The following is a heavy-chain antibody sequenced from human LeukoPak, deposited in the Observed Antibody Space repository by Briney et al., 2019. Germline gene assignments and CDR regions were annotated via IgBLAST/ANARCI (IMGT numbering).Heavy chain of an antibody. Sequence: KASETLSLTCTVSGGSISSSLYYWGWIRQPPGKGLEWIGIIYYSGSTYYNPSLKSRVTISVETSKNQVSLRLSSVTAADTAVYYCARQGAGGRALDIWGQGTMVTVSS. CDR1: GGSISSSLYY. J-gene: IGHJ3*02. V-gene: IGHV4-39*01. D-gene: IGHD6-19*01. CDR2: IYYSGST. CDR3: ARQGAGGRALDI.